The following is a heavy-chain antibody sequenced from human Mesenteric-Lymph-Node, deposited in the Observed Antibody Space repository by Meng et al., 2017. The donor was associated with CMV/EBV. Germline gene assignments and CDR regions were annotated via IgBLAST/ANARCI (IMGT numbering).Heavy chain of an antibody. CDR2: IWWDGTNE. J-gene: IGHJ4*02. Sequence: GESLKISCAASAFDVSSKCMNGVRQAPGKGLEWVAIIWWDGTNEYYADSVKGRFTISRDNARNSLYLQMNSLRVEDTAFYYCARRDTAMAEYYFDYWGQGTLVTVSS. CDR1: AFDVSSKC. V-gene: IGHV3-33*08. D-gene: IGHD5-18*01. CDR3: ARRDTAMAEYYFDY.